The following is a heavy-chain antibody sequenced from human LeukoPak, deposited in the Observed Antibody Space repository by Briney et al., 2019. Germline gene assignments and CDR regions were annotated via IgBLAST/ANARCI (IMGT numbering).Heavy chain of an antibody. CDR2: INHSGST. CDR3: ARATALRRLNY. CDR1: GYSISSGGY. V-gene: IGHV4-38-2*02. Sequence: SESLSLTCTVAGYSISSGGYWGWIRQPPGKGRDWIGEINHSGSTNYNPSLKSRVTISVDTSKNQFSLKLSSVTAADTAVYYCARATALRRLNYWGQGTLVTVSS. J-gene: IGHJ4*02. D-gene: IGHD5-12*01.